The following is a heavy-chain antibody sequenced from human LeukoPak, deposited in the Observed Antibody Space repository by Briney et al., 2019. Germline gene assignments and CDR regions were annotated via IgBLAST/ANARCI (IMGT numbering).Heavy chain of an antibody. Sequence: ASVKVSCKASGYTFTGYYMHWVRQAPGQGLEWMGWINPNSGGTNYAQQFQGRLTMTRDTSISTAYMELSRLRSDDTAVYYCAGDYYDSSGYYPFDYWGQGTLVTVSS. CDR2: INPNSGGT. J-gene: IGHJ4*02. D-gene: IGHD3-22*01. CDR3: AGDYYDSSGYYPFDY. V-gene: IGHV1-2*02. CDR1: GYTFTGYY.